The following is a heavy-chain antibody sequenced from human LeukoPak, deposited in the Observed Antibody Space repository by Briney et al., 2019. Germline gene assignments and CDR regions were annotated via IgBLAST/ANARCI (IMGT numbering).Heavy chain of an antibody. CDR3: ASLRSIAFDI. D-gene: IGHD6-6*01. V-gene: IGHV4-59*01. CDR2: IYYSRST. Sequence: SETLSLTCTVSGGSISSYYWSWIRQPPGKGLEWIGYIYYSRSTDYSPSLKSRVTISVDTSKNQFSLKLSSVTAADTAVYYCASLRSIAFDIWGQGTMVTVSS. CDR1: GGSISSYY. J-gene: IGHJ3*02.